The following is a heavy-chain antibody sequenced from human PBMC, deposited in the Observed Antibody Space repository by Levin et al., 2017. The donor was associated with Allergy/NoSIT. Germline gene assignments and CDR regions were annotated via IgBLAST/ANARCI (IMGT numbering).Heavy chain of an antibody. Sequence: SETLSLTCAVYGGSFSGYYWSWIRQPPGKGLEWIGEINHSGSTNYNPSLKSRVTISVDTSKNQFSLKLSSVTAADTAVYYCASVLRYVDWLPPFDPWGQGTLVTVSS. CDR3: ASVLRYVDWLPPFDP. V-gene: IGHV4-34*01. CDR2: INHSGST. D-gene: IGHD3-9*01. CDR1: GGSFSGYY. J-gene: IGHJ5*02.